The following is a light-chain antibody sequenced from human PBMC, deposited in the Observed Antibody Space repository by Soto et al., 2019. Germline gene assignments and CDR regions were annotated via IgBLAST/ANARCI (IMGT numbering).Light chain of an antibody. CDR3: SSYTSSSTGV. Sequence: QSALTQPASVSGSPGQSITISCTGTSSDVGGYNYVSWYQQHPGKAPKLMIYEVSNRPSGVSNRFSGSKSGNTASLTISGLQAEEEADYYCSSYTSSSTGVFGGGTKVTVL. CDR2: EVS. CDR1: SSDVGGYNY. J-gene: IGLJ3*02. V-gene: IGLV2-14*01.